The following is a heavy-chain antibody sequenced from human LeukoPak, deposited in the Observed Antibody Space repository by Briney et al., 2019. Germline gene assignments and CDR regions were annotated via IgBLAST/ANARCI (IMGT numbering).Heavy chain of an antibody. CDR3: ARHHFYCDSSGYTDGGMDV. D-gene: IGHD3-22*01. Sequence: GESLQISFQGSGYSFTSYWIGWVRPMPGKGLEWMGIIYPGDSDTIYSPSFQGQVTISADKSISTAYLQWRSLKASDTALYYCARHHFYCDSSGYTDGGMDVWGQATTVTVSS. J-gene: IGHJ6*02. CDR1: GYSFTSYW. CDR2: IYPGDSDT. V-gene: IGHV5-51*01.